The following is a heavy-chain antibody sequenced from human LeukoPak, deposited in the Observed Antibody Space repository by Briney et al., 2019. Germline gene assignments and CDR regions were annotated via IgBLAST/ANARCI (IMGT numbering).Heavy chain of an antibody. CDR1: GFTFSSYG. CDR3: AKSYSSGWYDDY. J-gene: IGHJ4*02. D-gene: IGHD6-19*01. V-gene: IGHV3-30*18. CDR2: ISYDGSNK. Sequence: SGGSLRLPCAASGFTFSSYGMPWVRQAPGKGLEWVAVISYDGSNKYYADSVKGRFTISRDNSKNTLYLQMNSLRAEDTAVYYCAKSYSSGWYDDYWGQGTLVTVSS.